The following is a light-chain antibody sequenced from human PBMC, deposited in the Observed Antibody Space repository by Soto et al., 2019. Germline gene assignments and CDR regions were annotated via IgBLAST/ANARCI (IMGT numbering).Light chain of an antibody. J-gene: IGKJ1*01. V-gene: IGKV1-9*01. Sequence: IQLTQSPSSLSASVGDRVTITGRASQDIAIYLAWYQQKPGEAPKLLIYAASPLQAGVPSRFSGGGSEAEFTLTVSSLQPEDFATYYCQQLHTYPWTFGQGTKVDIK. CDR2: AAS. CDR3: QQLHTYPWT. CDR1: QDIAIY.